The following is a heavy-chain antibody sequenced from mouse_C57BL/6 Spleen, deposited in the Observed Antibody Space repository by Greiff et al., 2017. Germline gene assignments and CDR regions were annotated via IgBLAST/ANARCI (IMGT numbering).Heavy chain of an antibody. D-gene: IGHD3-2*01. Sequence: QVQLQQSGAELVKPGASVKISCKASGYAFSSYWMNWVKQRPGKGLEWIGQIYPGDGDTNYNGKFKGKATLTADKSSSTAYMQLSSLTSEDSAVYFCARPRQLGSYFDYWGQGTTLTVSS. J-gene: IGHJ2*01. CDR2: IYPGDGDT. CDR1: GYAFSSYW. CDR3: ARPRQLGSYFDY. V-gene: IGHV1-80*01.